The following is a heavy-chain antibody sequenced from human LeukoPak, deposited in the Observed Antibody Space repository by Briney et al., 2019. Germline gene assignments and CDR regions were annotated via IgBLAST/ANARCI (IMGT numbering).Heavy chain of an antibody. CDR2: INSDGSST. Sequence: GGSLRLSCAASGFTFSSYWMHWVRQAPGKGLVWVSRINSDGSSTSYADSVKGRFTISRDNAKNTLYLQMNSLRAEDTAVYYCARGTYDSSGYYAWFDPWGQGTLVTVSS. CDR1: GFTFSSYW. CDR3: ARGTYDSSGYYAWFDP. J-gene: IGHJ5*02. D-gene: IGHD3-22*01. V-gene: IGHV3-74*01.